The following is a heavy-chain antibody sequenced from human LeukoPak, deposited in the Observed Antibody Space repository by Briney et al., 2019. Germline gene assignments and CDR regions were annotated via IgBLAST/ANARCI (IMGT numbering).Heavy chain of an antibody. CDR2: ISASGDYT. Sequence: GGSLRLSCAASGFTFSSYAMGWVRQAPGKGLEWVSAISASGDYTHYADSVKGRFTISRDNTKNTLYLQMNSLRAEDTAIYYCAKDLPDTTYYDFWSGYFDYWGQGTLVTVSS. CDR3: AKDLPDTTYYDFWSGYFDY. D-gene: IGHD3-3*01. CDR1: GFTFSSYA. V-gene: IGHV3-23*01. J-gene: IGHJ4*02.